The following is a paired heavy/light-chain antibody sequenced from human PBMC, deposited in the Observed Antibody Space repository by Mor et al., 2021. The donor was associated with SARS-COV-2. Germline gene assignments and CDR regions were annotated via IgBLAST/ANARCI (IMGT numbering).Heavy chain of an antibody. CDR3: ARRHYDILTGYEYWYFDL. J-gene: IGHJ2*01. V-gene: IGHV5-51*01. D-gene: IGHD3-9*01. CDR2: IYPGDSDT. Sequence: EVQLVQSGAEVKKPGESLKISCKGSGYSFTSYWIGWVRQMPGKGLEWMGIIYPGDSDTRYSPSFQGQVTISADKSISTAYLQWSSLKASDTAMYYCARRHYDILTGYEYWYFDLWGRGTLVTVSS. CDR1: GYSFTSYW.
Light chain of an antibody. V-gene: IGLV6-57*01. J-gene: IGLJ3*02. Sequence: NFMLTQPHSVSESPGKTVTISCTRSSGSIASNYVQWYQQRPGSSPTTVIYEDNQRPSGVPDRFSGSIDSSSNSASLTISGLKTEDEADYYCQSYDSSTWVFGGGTKLTVL. CDR1: SGSIASNY. CDR2: EDN. CDR3: QSYDSSTWV.